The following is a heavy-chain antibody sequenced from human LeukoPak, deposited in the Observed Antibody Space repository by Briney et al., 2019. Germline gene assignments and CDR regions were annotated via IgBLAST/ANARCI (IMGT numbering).Heavy chain of an antibody. CDR2: ISYDGSNK. D-gene: IGHD1-14*01. J-gene: IGHJ4*02. V-gene: IGHV3-30*04. CDR1: GFTFSSYA. Sequence: GGSLRLSCAASGFTFSSYAMHWVRQVPGKGLEWVAVISYDGSNKYYADSVKGRFTISRDNSKNTLYLQMNSLRAEDTAVYYCAKPGYYFDYWGQGTLVTVSS. CDR3: AKPGYYFDY.